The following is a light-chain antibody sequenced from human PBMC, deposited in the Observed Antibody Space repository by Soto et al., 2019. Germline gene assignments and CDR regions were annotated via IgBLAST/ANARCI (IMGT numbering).Light chain of an antibody. CDR2: EDN. Sequence: NFMLAQPLSVSESPGKTVTISCTRSSGSIASNYVQWYQQRPGSAPTTMIYEDNQRPSGVPDRFSGTIDSSSNSASLIISGLKTEDEADYYCQSYESSSVVFGGGTKLTVL. J-gene: IGLJ2*01. CDR3: QSYESSSVV. V-gene: IGLV6-57*04. CDR1: SGSIASNY.